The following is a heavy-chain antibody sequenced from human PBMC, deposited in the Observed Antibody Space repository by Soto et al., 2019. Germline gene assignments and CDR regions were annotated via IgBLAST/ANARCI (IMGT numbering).Heavy chain of an antibody. CDR2: INWNGGST. V-gene: IGHV3-20*04. Sequence: PGGSLRLSCAASGFTFDDYGMSWVRQAPGKGLEWVSGINWNGGSTGYADSVKGRFTISRDNAKNSLYLQMNSLRAEDTALYYCARGPHYYDSSGYYYYFDYWGQGXLVTVSS. CDR3: ARGPHYYDSSGYYYYFDY. D-gene: IGHD3-22*01. J-gene: IGHJ4*02. CDR1: GFTFDDYG.